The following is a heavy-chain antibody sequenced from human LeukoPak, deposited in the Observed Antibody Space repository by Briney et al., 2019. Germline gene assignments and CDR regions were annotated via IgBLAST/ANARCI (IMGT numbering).Heavy chain of an antibody. D-gene: IGHD3-10*01. CDR1: GFTFSSYD. V-gene: IGHV3-23*01. CDR3: AKDFSGSYDY. J-gene: IGHJ4*02. Sequence: GGSLRLSCAASGFTFSSYDMSWVRQAPGKGLEWVSAISGSGGSTYYADSVKGRFTISRDNSKNALYLQMNSLRAEDTAVYYCAKDFSGSYDYWGQGTLVTVSS. CDR2: ISGSGGST.